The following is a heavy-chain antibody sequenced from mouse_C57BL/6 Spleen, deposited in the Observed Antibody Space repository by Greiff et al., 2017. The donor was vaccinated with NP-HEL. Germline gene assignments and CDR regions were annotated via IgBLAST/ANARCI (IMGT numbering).Heavy chain of an antibody. J-gene: IGHJ4*01. V-gene: IGHV1-64*01. CDR3: AMDYDGVYYAMDD. Sequence: QVQLQQPGAELVKPGASVKLSCKASGYTFTSYWMHWVKQRPGQGLEWIGMIHPNSGSTNYNEKFKSKATLTEDNSSSTSYMQLSSLTSEDSAVYYCAMDYDGVYYAMDDWGQGTSVTVSS. CDR2: IHPNSGST. CDR1: GYTFTSYW. D-gene: IGHD2-4*01.